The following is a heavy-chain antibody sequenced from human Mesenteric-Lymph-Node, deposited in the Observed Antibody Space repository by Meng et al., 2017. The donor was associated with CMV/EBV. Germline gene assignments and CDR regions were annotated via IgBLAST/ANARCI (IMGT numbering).Heavy chain of an antibody. CDR1: GFTFDDYA. J-gene: IGHJ6*02. V-gene: IGHV3-9*01. CDR3: VREMCSSTSCYRWNRNGMDV. Sequence: SLKISCAASGFTFDDYAMHWVRQAPGKGLEWVSGISWNSGSIGYADSVKGRFTISRDNAKNSLYLQMNSLRAEDTAVYYCVREMCSSTSCYRWNRNGMDVWGQGTAVTVSS. D-gene: IGHD2-2*02. CDR2: ISWNSGSI.